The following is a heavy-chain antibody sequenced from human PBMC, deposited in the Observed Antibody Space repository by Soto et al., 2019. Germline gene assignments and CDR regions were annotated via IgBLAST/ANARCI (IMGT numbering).Heavy chain of an antibody. CDR2: INAGNGNT. CDR1: GYTFTTYA. CDR3: ARGGYYYDSSDYWKFDT. D-gene: IGHD3-22*01. V-gene: IGHV1-3*01. Sequence: ASVKVSCKASGYTFTTYAMHWVRQAPGQRFDWMGLINAGNGNTKFSQKFQGRVTITRDTSASTAYMELSSLRSEDTAVYYCARGGYYYDSSDYWKFDTWGQGTLVTVSS. J-gene: IGHJ5*02.